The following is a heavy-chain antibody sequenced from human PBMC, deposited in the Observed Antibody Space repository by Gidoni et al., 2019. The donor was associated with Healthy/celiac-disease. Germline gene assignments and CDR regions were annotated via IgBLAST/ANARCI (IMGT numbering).Heavy chain of an antibody. J-gene: IGHJ4*02. CDR1: GFTFRSYG. V-gene: IGHV3-33*01. CDR3: ARSPWDCSGGACYSDS. CDR2: IWYDGSTK. Sequence: QGLLVESGGGVVQPGRSLRLSCLVSGFTFRSYGMHWVRQARGGGREVVAVIWYDGSTKYYADAVKGRFTISRDDAKNTLYLQMDSLRVEDTAMYYCARSPWDCSGGACYSDSWGQGTLVTVSS. D-gene: IGHD2-15*01.